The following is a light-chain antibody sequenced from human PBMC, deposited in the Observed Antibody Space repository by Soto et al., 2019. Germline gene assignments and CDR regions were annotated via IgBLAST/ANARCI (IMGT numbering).Light chain of an antibody. J-gene: IGLJ1*01. CDR1: TGDVRNYNL. Sequence: QSALTQPASVSGSPGQSITISCSGTTGDVRNYNLVSWYRQHPDKAPKLIIFEATKRPSGISNRFSGSKSASTASLTISGLQAEDEADYYCWSYAGSGVYVFGSGTKLTVL. V-gene: IGLV2-23*01. CDR3: WSYAGSGVYV. CDR2: EAT.